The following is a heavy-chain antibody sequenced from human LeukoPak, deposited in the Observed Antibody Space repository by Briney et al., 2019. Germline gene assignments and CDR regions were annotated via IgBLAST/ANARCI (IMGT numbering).Heavy chain of an antibody. CDR1: AFTFTDFA. J-gene: IGHJ6*04. V-gene: IGHV3-23*01. D-gene: IGHD3-3*01. CDR2: ISGGGSSI. Sequence: GGSLRISCAASAFTFTDFAMSWVRQAPGKGLEWVSVISGGGSSIYYADSVKGRFSISRDNSKNILYLQMNGLRGEDTAVYYCAKESGQLDVWGKGTTVTVSS. CDR3: AKESGQLDV.